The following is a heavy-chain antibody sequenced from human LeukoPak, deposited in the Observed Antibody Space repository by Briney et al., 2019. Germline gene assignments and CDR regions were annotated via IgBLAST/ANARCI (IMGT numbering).Heavy chain of an antibody. J-gene: IGHJ4*02. CDR3: ATDYDY. V-gene: IGHV3-33*01. CDR2: IWHDGNNK. CDR1: GFTFSNYG. Sequence: GSLRLSCAASGFTFSNYGMHWVRQAPGKGLEWVAVIWHDGNNKYYANSVKGRFTISRDNSKNTLYLQMNSLRAEDTAVHYCATDYDYWGQGTLVTVSS.